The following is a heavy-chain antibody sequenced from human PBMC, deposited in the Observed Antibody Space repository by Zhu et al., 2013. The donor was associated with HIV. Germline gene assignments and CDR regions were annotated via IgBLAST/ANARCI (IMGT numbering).Heavy chain of an antibody. CDR3: ARDAPDGDNYFQH. CDR2: INPNSGGT. V-gene: IGHV1-2*02. Sequence: QVQLVQSGAEVKKPGASVKVSCKASGYTFTDYYIHWVRQAPGQGPEWMGWINPNSGGTHYAQKFQGRVTMTRDTSINTSYMNLSSLRSDDTAVYYCARDAPDGDNYFQHWGQGTLVTVSS. CDR1: GYTFTDYY. D-gene: IGHD1-1*01. J-gene: IGHJ1*01.